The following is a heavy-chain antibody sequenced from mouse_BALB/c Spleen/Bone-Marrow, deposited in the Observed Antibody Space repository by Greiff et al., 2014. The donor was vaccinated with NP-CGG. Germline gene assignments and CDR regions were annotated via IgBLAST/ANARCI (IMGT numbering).Heavy chain of an antibody. CDR2: ISTYSGNT. J-gene: IGHJ4*01. CDR1: GYTFTDYA. D-gene: IGHD2-3*01. Sequence: QVQLQESGTALVGSGVSGKIFRKGSGYTFTDYAMPWGKQSHAKSLEWIGVISTYSGNTNYNQKFKGKATMTVDKSSSTAYMELARLTSEDSAIYYCARYDGYYGAMDYWGEGTSVTVSS. CDR3: ARYDGYYGAMDY. V-gene: IGHV1S137*01.